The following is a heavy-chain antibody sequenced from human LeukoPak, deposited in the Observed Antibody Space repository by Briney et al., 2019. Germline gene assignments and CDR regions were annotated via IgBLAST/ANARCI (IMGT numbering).Heavy chain of an antibody. J-gene: IGHJ6*03. Sequence: SETLSLTCAVYGGSFSGYYWSWIRQPPGKGLEWIGEINHSGSTNYNPSLKSRVTISVDTSKNLFSLRLSSVTAADTAVYYCAFADYYYYYMDVWGKGTTVTVSS. CDR2: INHSGST. V-gene: IGHV4-34*01. D-gene: IGHD2-21*01. CDR3: AFADYYYYYMDV. CDR1: GGSFSGYY.